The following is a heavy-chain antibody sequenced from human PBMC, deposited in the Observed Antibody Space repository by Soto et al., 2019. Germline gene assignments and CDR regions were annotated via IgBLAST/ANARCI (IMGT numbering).Heavy chain of an antibody. D-gene: IGHD2-15*01. CDR2: ISGSGGST. V-gene: IGHV3-23*01. Sequence: EVQLLESGGGLVQPGGSLRLSCAASGFTFSNHAMTWVRQAPGRGLEWVSAISGSGGSTYYADSVKGRFTISRDNSKNTVSLQMNSLRAADTAVYYCARENRNIVVLAPAAPNWGQGTLVTVSS. CDR1: GFTFSNHA. CDR3: ARENRNIVVLAPAAPN. J-gene: IGHJ4*02.